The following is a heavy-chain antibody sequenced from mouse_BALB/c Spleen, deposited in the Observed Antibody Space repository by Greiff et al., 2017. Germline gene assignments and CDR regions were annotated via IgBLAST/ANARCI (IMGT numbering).Heavy chain of an antibody. CDR1: GYSITSGYY. J-gene: IGHJ3*01. D-gene: IGHD1-1*01. CDR2: ISYDGSN. V-gene: IGHV3-6*02. CDR3: ARGTDYYGSSPAY. Sequence: EVKLMESGPGLVKPSQSLSLTCSVTGYSITSGYYWNWIRQFPGNKLEWMGYISYDGSNNYNPSLKNRISITRDTSKNQFFLKLNSVTTEDTATYYCARGTDYYGSSPAYWGQGTLVTVSA.